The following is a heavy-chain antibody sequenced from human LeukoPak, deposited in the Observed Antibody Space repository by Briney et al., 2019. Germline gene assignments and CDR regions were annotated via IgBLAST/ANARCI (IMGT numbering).Heavy chain of an antibody. CDR1: GGSISGGDYH. CDR3: ARRHSGYAYFDY. Sequence: SETLSLTCTVSGGSISGGDYHWSWIRQHPGKGLEWIGYIYYSGSAYYNPSLKSRVTISVDTSKNQFSLELSSVTAADTAVYYCARRHSGYAYFDYWGQGTLVTASS. J-gene: IGHJ4*02. V-gene: IGHV4-31*03. D-gene: IGHD5-12*01. CDR2: IYYSGSA.